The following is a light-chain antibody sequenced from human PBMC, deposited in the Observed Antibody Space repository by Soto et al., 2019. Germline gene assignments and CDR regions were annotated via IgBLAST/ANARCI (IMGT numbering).Light chain of an antibody. CDR1: SSDVGAYNY. J-gene: IGLJ2*01. CDR2: AVS. CDR3: CSYTSYSTVI. Sequence: QSALTQPASVSGSPGQSITISCTGTSSDVGAYNYVSWYQQHPGKAPKLMIYAVSNRPSGVSNRFSGSKSGNTASLTISGLQAEDEAYYYCCSYTSYSTVIFGGGTKLTVL. V-gene: IGLV2-14*01.